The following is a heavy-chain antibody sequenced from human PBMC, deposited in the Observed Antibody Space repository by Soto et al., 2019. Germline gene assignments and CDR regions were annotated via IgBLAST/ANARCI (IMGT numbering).Heavy chain of an antibody. Sequence: SQTLSLTCAISGDSVSSNSAAWNWIRQSPSRGLEWLGRTYYRSKWYNDYAVSVKSRITINPDTSKNQFSLQLNSVTPEDTAVYYCARGGLGLHCTNGVCSHYYYGMDVWGQGTTVTVSS. D-gene: IGHD2-8*01. CDR2: TYYRSKWYN. CDR3: ARGGLGLHCTNGVCSHYYYGMDV. V-gene: IGHV6-1*01. CDR1: GDSVSSNSAA. J-gene: IGHJ6*02.